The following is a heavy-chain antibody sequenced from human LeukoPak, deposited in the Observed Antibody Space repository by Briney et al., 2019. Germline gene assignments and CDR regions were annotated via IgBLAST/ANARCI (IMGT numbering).Heavy chain of an antibody. V-gene: IGHV3-11*04. J-gene: IGHJ4*02. CDR3: ARPPVYGGKTFEY. D-gene: IGHD4-23*01. Sequence: GGSLRLSCAASGFTFSDYYMSWIRQAPGKGLEWVSYISSSGSTIYYADSVKGRFTISRDNAKNSLYLQMNSLRDEDTAVYYCARPPVYGGKTFEYWGQGTLVTVSS. CDR1: GFTFSDYY. CDR2: ISSSGSTI.